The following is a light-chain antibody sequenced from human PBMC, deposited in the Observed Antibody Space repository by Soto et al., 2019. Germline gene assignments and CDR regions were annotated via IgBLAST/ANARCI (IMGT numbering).Light chain of an antibody. CDR3: ETWGTNTRV. CDR1: SGHSSYI. J-gene: IGLJ2*01. V-gene: IGLV4-60*03. Sequence: QLVLTQSSSASASLGSSVKLTCTLSSGHSSYIIAWHQQQPGKAPRYLMKLEGSGTYNKGSGVPDRFSGSSSGADRYLTIANLRSEDEADYFCETWGTNTRVFGGGTKLTVL. CDR2: LEGSGTY.